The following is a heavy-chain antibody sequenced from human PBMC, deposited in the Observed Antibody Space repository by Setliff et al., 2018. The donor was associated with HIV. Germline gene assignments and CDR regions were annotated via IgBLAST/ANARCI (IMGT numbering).Heavy chain of an antibody. CDR3: ARKHCTNGVCPPDV. Sequence: GASVKVSCKASGYTFTSYAMNWVRQAPGQGLEWMGWINTNTGNPTYAQGFTGRFVFSLDTSVSTAYLQISSLKAEDTAVYYCARKHCTNGVCPPDVWGKGTTVTVSS. CDR1: GYTFTSYA. D-gene: IGHD2-8*01. J-gene: IGHJ6*03. CDR2: INTNTGNP. V-gene: IGHV7-4-1*02.